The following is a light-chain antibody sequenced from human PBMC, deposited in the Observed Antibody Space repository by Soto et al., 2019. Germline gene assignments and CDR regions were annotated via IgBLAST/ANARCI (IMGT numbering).Light chain of an antibody. CDR1: SSNLGAGHN. J-gene: IGLJ3*02. CDR3: QSYDNSLNGVV. V-gene: IGLV1-40*01. CDR2: SDT. Sequence: QAVVTQPPSVSGAPGQGVAISCTGTSSNLGAGHNVHWYQQLPGTVPKLLIYSDTNRPSGVPDRFSASKSGTSAVLAITGLQAEDEADYFCQSYDNSLNGVVFGGGTKLTV.